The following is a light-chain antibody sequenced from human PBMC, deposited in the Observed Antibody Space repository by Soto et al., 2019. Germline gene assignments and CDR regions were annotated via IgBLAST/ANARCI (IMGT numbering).Light chain of an antibody. V-gene: IGLV1-36*01. CDR2: YDN. CDR1: SSNIGKSA. Sequence: QSVLTQPPSVSEAPRQRVTISCSGSSSNIGKSAVNWYQQLPGKAPKLLIYYDNLLPSGISDRFSGSKSGTSASLAISGLQSDDEAHYYCAAWDDSVNGWVFGGGTKLTVL. J-gene: IGLJ3*02. CDR3: AAWDDSVNGWV.